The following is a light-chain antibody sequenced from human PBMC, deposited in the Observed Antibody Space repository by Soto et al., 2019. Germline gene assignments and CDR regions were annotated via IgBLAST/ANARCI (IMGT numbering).Light chain of an antibody. CDR2: AAS. CDR3: LQDYNYPSYT. CDR1: QGIRND. J-gene: IGKJ2*01. Sequence: IQMTQSPSSLSASVGDRVTITCRASQGIRNDLGWYQQKPGKAPKLLIYAASSLQSGVPSRFSGSGSGTDFTLTISSLQPEDFATYYCLQDYNYPSYTFGQGTKLEIK. V-gene: IGKV1-6*01.